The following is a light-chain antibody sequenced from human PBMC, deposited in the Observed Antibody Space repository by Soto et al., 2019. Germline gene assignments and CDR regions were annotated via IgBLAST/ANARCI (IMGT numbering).Light chain of an antibody. CDR3: QPYNNWTLT. CDR1: ESVLDY. V-gene: IGKV3D-15*01. J-gene: IGKJ4*01. Sequence: EIVLTQSPATLSAYPGERANLSCRDSESVLDYLAWFQQRPGQSPRLLIYDTSPRATGVQARFSGSRAGPECTRTINSLQSEDFAIAYCQPYNNWTLTFGGGTKVDIK. CDR2: DTS.